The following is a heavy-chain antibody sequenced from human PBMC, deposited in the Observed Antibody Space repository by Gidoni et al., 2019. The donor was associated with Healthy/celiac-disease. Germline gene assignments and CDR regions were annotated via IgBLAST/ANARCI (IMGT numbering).Heavy chain of an antibody. J-gene: IGHJ5*02. CDR3: ARSLYCSSTSCYRGWFDP. V-gene: IGHV4-30-2*01. D-gene: IGHD2-2*02. Sequence: QLQLQESGSGLVKPSQTLSLTCAVPGGPISSGGSSWSWIRQQPGKGLEWIGYIYHSGSTYYNPSLKSRVTISVDRSKNQFSLKLSSVTAADTAVYYCARSLYCSSTSCYRGWFDPWGQGTLVTVSS. CDR1: GGPISSGGSS. CDR2: IYHSGST.